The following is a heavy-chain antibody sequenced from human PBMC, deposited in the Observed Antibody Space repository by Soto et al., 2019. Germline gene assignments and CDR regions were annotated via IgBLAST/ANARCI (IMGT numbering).Heavy chain of an antibody. CDR2: INYSGNT. J-gene: IGHJ4*02. Sequence: QVQLQQWGAGLLKPSETLSLTCAVYGGSLSGYYWSWIRQPPGKALEWIGEINYSGNTNYNPSLKSRVTISVATPNNQLSLPLSSVTAADPARDCCERHHVRARPTAGAAEFWGQETRVPPSS. V-gene: IGHV4-34*01. D-gene: IGHD1-26*01. CDR1: GGSLSGYY. CDR3: ERHHVRARPTAGAAEF.